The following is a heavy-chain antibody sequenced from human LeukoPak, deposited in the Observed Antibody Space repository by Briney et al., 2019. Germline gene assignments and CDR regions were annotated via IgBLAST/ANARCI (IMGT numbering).Heavy chain of an antibody. Sequence: GGSLRLSCAASGFTFDDYGMSWVRQAPGKGLEWVSGINWNGGSTGYADSVKGRFTISRDNSENTLYLQMNSLRAEDTAVYYCAKDRSGDFYFDYWGQGTLVTVSS. J-gene: IGHJ4*02. CDR3: AKDRSGDFYFDY. D-gene: IGHD4-17*01. V-gene: IGHV3-20*04. CDR2: INWNGGST. CDR1: GFTFDDYG.